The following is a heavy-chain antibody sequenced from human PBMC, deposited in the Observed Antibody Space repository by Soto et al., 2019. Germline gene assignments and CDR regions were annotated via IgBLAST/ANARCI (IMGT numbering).Heavy chain of an antibody. D-gene: IGHD6-13*01. CDR1: GGSFSGYF. Sequence: KPSGTLSLTCAVYGGSFSGYFWSWIRQPPGKGLEWIGEINHSGSTNYNPSLKSRVTISVDTSKNQFSLKLGSVTAADTAVYYCAISSSWYLRWFDPWGQGTLVTVSS. J-gene: IGHJ5*02. CDR3: AISSSWYLRWFDP. CDR2: INHSGST. V-gene: IGHV4-34*01.